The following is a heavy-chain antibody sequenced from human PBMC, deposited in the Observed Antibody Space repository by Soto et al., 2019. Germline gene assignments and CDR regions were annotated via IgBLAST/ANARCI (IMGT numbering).Heavy chain of an antibody. V-gene: IGHV4-59*01. Sequence: SETLSLTCTVPGGSISSYYWTWIRQPPGKGLEWIGYISYSENTKYNPSLKSRVSISVDTSKNQVSLKMTSVTAADTAVYYCARGGECSGGTCPTTYYYYYGLDVWGQGTTVTVSS. J-gene: IGHJ6*02. CDR3: ARGGECSGGTCPTTYYYYYGLDV. D-gene: IGHD2-15*01. CDR1: GGSISSYY. CDR2: ISYSENT.